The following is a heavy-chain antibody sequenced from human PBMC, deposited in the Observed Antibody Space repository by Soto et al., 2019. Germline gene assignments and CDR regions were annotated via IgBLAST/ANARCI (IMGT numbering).Heavy chain of an antibody. CDR2: IWYDGSNK. CDR1: GFTFSSYG. Sequence: QVQLVESGGGVVQPGRSLRLSCAASGFTFSSYGMHWVRQAPGKGLEWVAVIWYDGSNKYYADSVKGRFTISRDNSQNTLHLQMNSLRAEATAVYYCARDPVVVPAAIAYWFDPWGQGTLVTVSS. D-gene: IGHD2-2*02. CDR3: ARDPVVVPAAIAYWFDP. J-gene: IGHJ5*02. V-gene: IGHV3-33*01.